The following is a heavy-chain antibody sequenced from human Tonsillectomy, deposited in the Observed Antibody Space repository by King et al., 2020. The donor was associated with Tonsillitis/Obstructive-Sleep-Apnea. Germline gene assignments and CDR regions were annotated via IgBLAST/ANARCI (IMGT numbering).Heavy chain of an antibody. V-gene: IGHV1-69*04. CDR1: GGTFSSDA. CDR2: IIPILGIA. J-gene: IGHJ6*03. Sequence: QLVQSGAEVKKPGSSVKVSCKASGGTFSSDAISWVRQAPGQGLEWMGRIIPILGIANYAQKFQGRVTITADKSTSTAYMELSSLRSEDTAVYYCARAPGYCSGGSCYSTYYYYMDVWGKGTTVTVSS. D-gene: IGHD2-15*01. CDR3: ARAPGYCSGGSCYSTYYYYMDV.